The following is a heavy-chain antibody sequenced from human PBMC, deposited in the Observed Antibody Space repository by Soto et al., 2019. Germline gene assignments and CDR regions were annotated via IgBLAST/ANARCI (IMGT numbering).Heavy chain of an antibody. D-gene: IGHD6-6*01. Sequence: LRLSCAASGFTFSAYSMNWVRQAPGKGLEWVSSIDISSGNIYYADSVKGRFTISRDNAKNSLYLQMNSLRAEDTAVYYCARYGSSNWFDTWGQGTPVTVSS. CDR1: GFTFSAYS. CDR3: ARYGSSNWFDT. J-gene: IGHJ5*02. V-gene: IGHV3-21*01. CDR2: IDISSGNI.